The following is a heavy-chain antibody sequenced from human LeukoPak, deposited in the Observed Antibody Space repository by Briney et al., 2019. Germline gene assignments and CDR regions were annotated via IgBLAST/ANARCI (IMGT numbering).Heavy chain of an antibody. J-gene: IGHJ4*02. CDR2: ISSSSSTI. V-gene: IGHV3-48*01. Sequence: PGGSLRLSCAASGFTFSSYSMNWVRQAPGKGLEWVSYISSSSSTIYYTDSVKGRFTTSRDNAKNSLYLQMNNLRAEDTAVYYCARYCSGLCPEYHFDSWGQGTLVTVSS. CDR3: ARYCSGLCPEYHFDS. D-gene: IGHD2-15*01. CDR1: GFTFSSYS.